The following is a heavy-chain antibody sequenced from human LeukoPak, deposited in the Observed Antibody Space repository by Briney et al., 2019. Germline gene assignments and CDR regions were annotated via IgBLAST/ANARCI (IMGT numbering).Heavy chain of an antibody. J-gene: IGHJ6*03. CDR2: INWDGGST. CDR1: GFTFDDYG. CDR3: AKGYGWEASYYYYYMDV. V-gene: IGHV3-20*04. D-gene: IGHD1-26*01. Sequence: PGGSLRLSCAASGFTFDDYGMSWVRQAPGKGLEWVSGINWDGGSTGYAGSVKGRFTISRDNSKNTLYLRMNSLRAEDTAVYYCAKGYGWEASYYYYYMDVWGKGTTVTISS.